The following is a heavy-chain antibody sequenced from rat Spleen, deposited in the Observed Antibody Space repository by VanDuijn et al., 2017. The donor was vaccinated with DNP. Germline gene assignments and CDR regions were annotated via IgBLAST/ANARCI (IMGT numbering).Heavy chain of an antibody. J-gene: IGHJ2*01. V-gene: IGHV5S10*01. Sequence: EVQLVESGGDLVQSGRSLKVSCTASGFTFSDYNMAWVRQAPKKGLEWVATITYDGSRTYYRDSVKGRFTISRDNAKSTLYLQMDSLRSEDTATYYCATLRTDFDYWGQGVMVTVSS. D-gene: IGHD5-1*01. CDR1: GFTFSDYN. CDR3: ATLRTDFDY. CDR2: ITYDGSRT.